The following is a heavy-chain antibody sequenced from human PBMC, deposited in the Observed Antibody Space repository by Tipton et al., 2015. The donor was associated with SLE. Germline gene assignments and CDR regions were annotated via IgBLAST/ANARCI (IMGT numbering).Heavy chain of an antibody. D-gene: IGHD3-16*01. Sequence: GLVKPSGTLSLICTVSGASITSDEYYWAWIRQPPGKVLEWIATLSFSGNTYYTPSLRGRVTMSSDTSKNLLSLEVTSVTAADTAVYYCARRLQRHSGFHWLDPWGQGTLVTVSS. CDR2: LSFSGNT. J-gene: IGHJ5*02. CDR1: GASITSDEYY. CDR3: ARRLQRHSGFHWLDP. V-gene: IGHV4-39*07.